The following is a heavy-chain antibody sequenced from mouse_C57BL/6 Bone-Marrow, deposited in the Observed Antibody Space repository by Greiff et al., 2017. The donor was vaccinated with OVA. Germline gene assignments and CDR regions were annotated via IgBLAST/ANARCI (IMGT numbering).Heavy chain of an antibody. Sequence: QVHVQQSGAELMKPGASVKLSCKAPGYTFTGYWIEWVKQRPGHGLEWIGEILPGSGSTNYNEKFKGKATFTADTSSNTAYMQLSSLTTEDSAIYYCARERNYDVGAWFAYWGQGTLVTVSA. CDR3: ARERNYDVGAWFAY. CDR2: ILPGSGST. CDR1: GYTFTGYW. J-gene: IGHJ3*01. D-gene: IGHD2-4*01. V-gene: IGHV1-9*01.